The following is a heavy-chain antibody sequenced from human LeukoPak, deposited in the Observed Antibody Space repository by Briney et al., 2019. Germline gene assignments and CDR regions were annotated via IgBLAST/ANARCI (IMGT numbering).Heavy chain of an antibody. V-gene: IGHV3-21*03. J-gene: IGHJ5*02. CDR1: GFTFSSYS. CDR2: ISSSSSYI. Sequence: GGSLRLSCAASGFTFSSYSMNWVRQAPGKGLEWVSSISSSSSYIYYADSVKGRFTISRDNAKNSLYLQMNSLKTEDTAVYYCTTLYYDFWSAKLQFDPWGQGTLVTVSS. D-gene: IGHD3-3*01. CDR3: TTLYYDFWSAKLQFDP.